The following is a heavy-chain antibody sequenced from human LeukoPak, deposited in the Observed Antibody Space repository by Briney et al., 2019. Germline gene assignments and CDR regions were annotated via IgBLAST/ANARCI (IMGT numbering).Heavy chain of an antibody. CDR2: IYHSGST. V-gene: IGHV4-38-2*01. J-gene: IGHJ4*02. Sequence: SETLSLTCAVSGYSISSGYYWGWIRQPPGKGLEWIGSIYHSGSTYYNPSLKSRVTVSLNTSKNQFSLKLSSVTAADTAVSYCATTGTKSDYWGQGTLVTVSS. CDR1: GYSISSGYY. CDR3: ATTGTKSDY. D-gene: IGHD1-7*01.